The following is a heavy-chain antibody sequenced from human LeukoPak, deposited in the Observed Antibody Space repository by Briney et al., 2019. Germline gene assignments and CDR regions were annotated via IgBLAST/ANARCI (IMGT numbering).Heavy chain of an antibody. V-gene: IGHV4-34*01. J-gene: IGHJ4*02. Sequence: SETLSLTCAVYGGSFSGYYWSWIRQPPGKGLEWIGEINHSGSTNYNPSLKSRVTISVDTSKNQFSLKLSSVTAADTAVYYCARGPRTTVAGINYWGQGTLATVSS. CDR3: ARGPRTTVAGINY. CDR1: GGSFSGYY. D-gene: IGHD4-23*01. CDR2: INHSGST.